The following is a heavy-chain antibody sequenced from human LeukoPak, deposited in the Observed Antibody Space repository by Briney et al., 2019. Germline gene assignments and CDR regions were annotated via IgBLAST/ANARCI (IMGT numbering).Heavy chain of an antibody. CDR1: GFIFNDYA. D-gene: IGHD3-16*01. CDR2: ISRDSGTI. J-gene: IGHJ4*02. Sequence: GGSLRLSCAASGFIFNDYAMHWVRQAPGKGLEWVSGISRDSGTIVYADSVKGRFTISRDNARNSLYLQMNSLRSEDTAVYYCARDYVAESSVGYWGQGTLVTVSS. V-gene: IGHV3-9*01. CDR3: ARDYVAESSVGY.